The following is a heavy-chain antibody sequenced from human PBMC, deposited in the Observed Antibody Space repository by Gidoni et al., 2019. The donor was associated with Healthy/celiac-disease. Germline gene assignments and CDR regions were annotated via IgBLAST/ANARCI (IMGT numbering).Heavy chain of an antibody. CDR3: ARGGNWNAMLI. Sequence: QVQLVQSGAEVKKPGDSVTVSCKASGNHFTGYDMPWVRQAPVQGLEWMGRINPNSGGTNYAQKFQGRVTMPRHTSISTAYMELSRLRSDDTAVYYCARGGNWNAMLIWGQGTLVTVSS. CDR2: INPNSGGT. CDR1: GNHFTGYD. V-gene: IGHV1-2*06. D-gene: IGHD1-1*01. J-gene: IGHJ4*02.